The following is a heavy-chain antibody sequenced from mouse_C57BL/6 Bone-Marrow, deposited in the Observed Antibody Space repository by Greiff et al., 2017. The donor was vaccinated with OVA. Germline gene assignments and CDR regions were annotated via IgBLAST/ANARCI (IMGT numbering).Heavy chain of an antibody. CDR2: IHPNSGST. Sequence: VQLQQSGAELVKPGASVKLFCKASGYTFTCYWMHWVKQRPGQGLEWIGMIHPNSGSTNYNEKFKSKATLTVDKSSSTAYMQLSSLTSEDSAVYYCARTPAYYSNYDAMDYWGQGTSVTVSS. V-gene: IGHV1-64*01. D-gene: IGHD2-5*01. J-gene: IGHJ4*01. CDR3: ARTPAYYSNYDAMDY. CDR1: GYTFTCYW.